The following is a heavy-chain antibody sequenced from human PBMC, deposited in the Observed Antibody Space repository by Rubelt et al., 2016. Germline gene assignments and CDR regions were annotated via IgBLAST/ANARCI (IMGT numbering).Heavy chain of an antibody. CDR1: GYTFTSYG. Sequence: QVQLVQSGAEVKKPGASVKVSCKASGYTFTSYGISWVRQAPGQGLAWMGWISAYNGNTKDARKCKGRVTLTTDGSTSTAYMELRSLRSDDTAVYYCARVGIGDHEDYWGQGTLVTVSS. CDR3: ARVGIGDHEDY. V-gene: IGHV1-18*01. D-gene: IGHD2-21*01. CDR2: ISAYNGNT. J-gene: IGHJ4*02.